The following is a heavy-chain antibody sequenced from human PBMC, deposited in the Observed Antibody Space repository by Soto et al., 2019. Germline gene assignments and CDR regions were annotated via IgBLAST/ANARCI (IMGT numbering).Heavy chain of an antibody. Sequence: ASVKVSCKVSGYTLTELSMHWVRQARGKGLEWMGGFDPEDGETIYAQKFQGRVTMTEDTSTDTAYMELSSLRSEDSAVYYCATGNILYCSGGSCYSFDPWGQGTLVTVSS. CDR3: ATGNILYCSGGSCYSFDP. V-gene: IGHV1-24*01. J-gene: IGHJ5*02. CDR2: FDPEDGET. CDR1: GYTLTELS. D-gene: IGHD2-15*01.